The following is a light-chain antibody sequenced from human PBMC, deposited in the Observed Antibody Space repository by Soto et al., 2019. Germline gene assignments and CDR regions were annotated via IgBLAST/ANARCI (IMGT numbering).Light chain of an antibody. Sequence: DIQMTQSPSSLSASVGDRVTITCRASQSISSYLNWYQQKPGKAPKLLIYAASSLQSGVPSRFSGSGSGTDFTLTISSLQPDAFATYYCQQSYSTLTFGGGTKVEIK. J-gene: IGKJ4*01. CDR3: QQSYSTLT. CDR2: AAS. CDR1: QSISSY. V-gene: IGKV1-39*01.